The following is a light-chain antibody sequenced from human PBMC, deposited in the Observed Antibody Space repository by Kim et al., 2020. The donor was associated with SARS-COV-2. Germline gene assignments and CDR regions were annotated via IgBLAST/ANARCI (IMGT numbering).Light chain of an antibody. Sequence: QSVLTQPASVSGAPGQTVTVSCIGSSSNIGAGYDVHWYQHLPTTAPKLLIYSNGSRPSGLPDRFSGAKSVTSASLPITGLQAEDEADYYCQSYDSSLSGYVFGSGTKVTVL. CDR1: SSNIGAGYD. J-gene: IGLJ1*01. CDR2: SNG. V-gene: IGLV1-40*01. CDR3: QSYDSSLSGYV.